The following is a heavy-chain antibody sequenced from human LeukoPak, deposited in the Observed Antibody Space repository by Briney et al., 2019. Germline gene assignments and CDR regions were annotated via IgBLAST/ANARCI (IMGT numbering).Heavy chain of an antibody. Sequence: PGGSLRLSCAASGFTFSSYWMSWVRQAPGKGLEWVANIKKDGSEKYYVDSVKGRFTIPRDNAKKSLYLQVNSLRAEDTAVYYCARHLSGVTGYTYGRGIDYWGQGTLVTVSS. CDR3: ARHLSGVTGYTYGRGIDY. J-gene: IGHJ4*02. V-gene: IGHV3-7*03. D-gene: IGHD5-18*01. CDR1: GFTFSSYW. CDR2: IKKDGSEK.